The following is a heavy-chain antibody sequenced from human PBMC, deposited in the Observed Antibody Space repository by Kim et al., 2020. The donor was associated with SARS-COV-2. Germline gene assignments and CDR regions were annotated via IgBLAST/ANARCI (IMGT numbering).Heavy chain of an antibody. CDR2: ST. Sequence: STSYAQKFQGRVTMTRDTSTSTVYMELSSLRSEDTAVYYCARGWIHAFDIWGQGTMVTVSS. CDR3: ARGWIHAFDI. V-gene: IGHV1-46*01. D-gene: IGHD5-12*01. J-gene: IGHJ3*02.